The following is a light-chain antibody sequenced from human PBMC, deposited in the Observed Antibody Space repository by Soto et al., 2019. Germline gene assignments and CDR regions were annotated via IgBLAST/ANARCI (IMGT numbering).Light chain of an antibody. CDR2: DAS. Sequence: IVLTQSPATLSLSPGARATLSCRAGQSVSSYLAWYQQKPGQPPRLLIYDASNMAPGIPARLSGSVSGTDSTLTISSLEAEACAVSYCQQRSNWPLTFGGGNKVSI. CDR1: QSVSSY. V-gene: IGKV3-11*01. J-gene: IGKJ4*01. CDR3: QQRSNWPLT.